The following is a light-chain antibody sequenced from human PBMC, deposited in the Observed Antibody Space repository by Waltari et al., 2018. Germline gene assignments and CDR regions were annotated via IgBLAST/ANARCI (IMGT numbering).Light chain of an antibody. V-gene: IGKV3-15*01. J-gene: IGKJ2*01. CDR2: GAS. Sequence: ETVMTQSPVTLSVSPGERATLSCRASQTVRSNLAWYQQKPGQAPRLLIYGASTRATGNPARFSGGGSGTEFTLTINNVQSEDFAIYYCHQYNNWPLYTFGQGTKLEIK. CDR3: HQYNNWPLYT. CDR1: QTVRSN.